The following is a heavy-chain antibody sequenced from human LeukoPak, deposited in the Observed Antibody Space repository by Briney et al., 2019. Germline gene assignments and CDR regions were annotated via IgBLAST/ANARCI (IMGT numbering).Heavy chain of an antibody. J-gene: IGHJ4*02. CDR1: GGSISSGGYY. V-gene: IGHV4-31*03. CDR3: ARDRGYCSGGSCRSIDY. D-gene: IGHD2-15*01. CDR2: IYYSGST. Sequence: SENLSLTCTVSGGSISSGGYYWSWIRQHPGKGLEWIGYIYYSGSTYYNPSLKSRVTISVDTSKNQFSLKLSSVTAADTAVYYCARDRGYCSGGSCRSIDYWGQGTLVTVSS.